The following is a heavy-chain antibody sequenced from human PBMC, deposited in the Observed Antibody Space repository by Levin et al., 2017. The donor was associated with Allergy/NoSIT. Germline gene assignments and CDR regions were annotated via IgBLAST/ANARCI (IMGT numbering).Heavy chain of an antibody. CDR2: IDWDDDK. CDR1: GFSLSTSGMR. D-gene: IGHD5-12*01. V-gene: IGHV2-70*04. CDR3: ARVVPYGGYIDY. J-gene: IGHJ4*02. Sequence: ASGPTLVKPTQTLTLTCTFSGFSLSTSGMRVSWIRQPPGKALEWLARIDWDDDKSYSTSLKTRLTIFKDTSKNQVVLKMTNMGPVDTATYYCARVVPYGGYIDYWGQGTLVTVSS.